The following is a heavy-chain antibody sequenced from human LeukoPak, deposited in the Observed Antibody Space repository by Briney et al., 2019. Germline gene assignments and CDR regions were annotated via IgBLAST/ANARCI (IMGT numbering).Heavy chain of an antibody. CDR1: GGSISSSNW. V-gene: IGHV4-4*02. CDR3: ARCNSGYSYGFDY. D-gene: IGHD5-18*01. CDR2: IYYSGST. Sequence: SGTLSLTCAVSGGSISSSNWWSWVRQPPGKGLEWIGYIYYSGSTNYNPSLKSRVTISVDTSKNQFSLKLSSVTAADTAVYYCARCNSGYSYGFDYWGRGTLVTVSS. J-gene: IGHJ4*02.